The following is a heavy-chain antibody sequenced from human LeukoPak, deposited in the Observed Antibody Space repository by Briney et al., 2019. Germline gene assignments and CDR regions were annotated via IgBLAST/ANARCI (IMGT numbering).Heavy chain of an antibody. V-gene: IGHV3-48*01. CDR2: ISSSSSTI. CDR3: ARGKDYGLDH. Sequence: PGGSLRLSCAASGFTFSSYWMSWVRQAPGKGLEWVSYISSSSSTIYYADAVKGRFTISRDNSKNPLYFQMNSLRPEDTAVYFCARGKDYGLDHWGKGTLVTVSS. CDR1: GFTFSSYW. J-gene: IGHJ4*02. D-gene: IGHD4/OR15-4a*01.